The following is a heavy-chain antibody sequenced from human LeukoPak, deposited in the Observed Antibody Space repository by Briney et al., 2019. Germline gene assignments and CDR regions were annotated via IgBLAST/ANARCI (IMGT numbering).Heavy chain of an antibody. CDR3: EGATAALDGARGGY. CDR2: ISYDGSNK. Sequence: PGGSLRLSCAASGFTFSSYAMHSVRQAPGKGLEWVAVISYDGSNKYYADSVKGRFTISRDNSKNTLYLQMKSVRAEDTAVYYCEGATAALDGARGGYWGQGALLTVSS. V-gene: IGHV3-30*01. D-gene: IGHD1-26*01. CDR1: GFTFSSYA. J-gene: IGHJ4*02.